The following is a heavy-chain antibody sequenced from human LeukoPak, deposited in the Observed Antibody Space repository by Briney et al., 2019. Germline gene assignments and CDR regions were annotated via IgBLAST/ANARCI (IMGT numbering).Heavy chain of an antibody. Sequence: SETLSLTCTVSAYSISSGYYWGWIRQPPGKGLEWIGEINHSGSTNYNPSLKSRVTISVDTSKNQFSLKLSSVTAADTAVYYCARRALYYYDSSGYSHVDAFDIWGQGTMVTVSS. CDR2: INHSGST. D-gene: IGHD3-22*01. V-gene: IGHV4-38-2*02. CDR1: AYSISSGYY. CDR3: ARRALYYYDSSGYSHVDAFDI. J-gene: IGHJ3*02.